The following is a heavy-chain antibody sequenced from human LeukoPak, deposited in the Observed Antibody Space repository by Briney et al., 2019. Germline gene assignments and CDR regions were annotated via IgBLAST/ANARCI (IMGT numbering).Heavy chain of an antibody. CDR1: GFTFSTYT. D-gene: IGHD3-10*01. CDR3: VRDTRSSYSYHGMDV. V-gene: IGHV3-21*01. Sequence: PGGSLRPSCAASGFTFSTYTMSWVRQAPGKGLEWVSSISSHSDYIYYAESVKGRFTISRDNAKNSLFLQMNSLRAEDTAIYYCVRDTRSSYSYHGMDVWGQGTTVTVSS. CDR2: ISSHSDYI. J-gene: IGHJ6*02.